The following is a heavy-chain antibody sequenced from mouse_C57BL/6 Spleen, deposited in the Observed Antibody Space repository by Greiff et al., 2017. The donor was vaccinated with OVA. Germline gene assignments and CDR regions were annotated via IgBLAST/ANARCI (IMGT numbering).Heavy chain of an antibody. J-gene: IGHJ4*01. CDR3: TTDDYDEDAMDY. CDR1: GFNIKDYY. D-gene: IGHD2-4*01. Sequence: EVQLQQSGAELVRPGASVKLSCTASGFNIKDYYMHWVKQRPEQGLEWIGRIDPEDGDTEYAPKFQGKATMTADTSSNTAYLQLSSLTSEDTAVYYCTTDDYDEDAMDYWGQGTSVTVSS. V-gene: IGHV14-1*01. CDR2: IDPEDGDT.